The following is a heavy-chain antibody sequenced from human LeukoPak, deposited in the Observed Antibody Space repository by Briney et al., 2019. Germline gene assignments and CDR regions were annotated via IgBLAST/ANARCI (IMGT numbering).Heavy chain of an antibody. Sequence: PGGSLRLSCAASGFTFSSYEMNWVRQAPGKGLEWISYISSGAGTIYYADSVKGRFTISRDNAGNTLYLQMNSLRAEDTAVYYCARGIQLWYMVPDYWGQGTLVTVSS. CDR3: ARGIQLWYMVPDY. J-gene: IGHJ4*02. D-gene: IGHD5-18*01. CDR2: ISSGAGTI. CDR1: GFTFSSYE. V-gene: IGHV3-48*03.